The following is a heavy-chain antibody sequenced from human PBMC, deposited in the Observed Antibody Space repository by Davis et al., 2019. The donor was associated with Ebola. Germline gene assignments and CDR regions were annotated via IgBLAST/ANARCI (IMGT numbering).Heavy chain of an antibody. CDR3: VRGFRLKYFDS. V-gene: IGHV3-74*01. CDR1: GFSFSNSW. Sequence: GESLKISCAASGFSFSNSWMHWVRQAPGEGLVLVSRIDNTGTVTNYADSVKGRFPISRDNAKDTLFLQMNSLRAEDTAVYYCVRGFRLKYFDSWGQGTLVTVSS. J-gene: IGHJ4*02. CDR2: IDNTGTVT. D-gene: IGHD2-21*01.